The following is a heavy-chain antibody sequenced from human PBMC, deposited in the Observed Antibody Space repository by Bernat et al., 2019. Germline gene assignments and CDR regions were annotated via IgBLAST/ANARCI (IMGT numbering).Heavy chain of an antibody. CDR2: IYYSGST. J-gene: IGHJ4*02. Sequence: QLQLQESGPGLVKPSETLSLTCTVSGGSISSSSYYLGWIRQPPGKGLEWIGSIYYSGSTYYNPSLKSRVTISVDTSKNQFSLKLSAVTAADTAVYYCARHTEGVAAHFDYWGQGTLVTVSS. V-gene: IGHV4-39*01. CDR3: ARHTEGVAAHFDY. CDR1: GGSISSSSYY. D-gene: IGHD6-13*01.